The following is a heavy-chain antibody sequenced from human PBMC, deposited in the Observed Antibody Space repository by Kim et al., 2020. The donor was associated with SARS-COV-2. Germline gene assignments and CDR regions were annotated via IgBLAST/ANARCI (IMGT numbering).Heavy chain of an antibody. V-gene: IGHV3-48*02. D-gene: IGHD1-20*01. CDR2: SSTK. J-gene: IGHJ4*02. Sequence: SSTKYYADSVKGRFTIYRDNAKNSLYLQMNSLRDEDTAVYYCARGVGMYWGQGTLVTVSS. CDR3: ARGVGMY.